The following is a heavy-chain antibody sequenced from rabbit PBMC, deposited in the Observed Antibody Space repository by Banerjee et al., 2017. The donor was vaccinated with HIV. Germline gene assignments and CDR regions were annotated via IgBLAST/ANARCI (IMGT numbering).Heavy chain of an antibody. V-gene: IGHV1S47*01. D-gene: IGHD6-1*01. Sequence: QEQLVESGGGLVQPGGSLKLSCKASGFDFSSYGVSWVRQAPGKGLEWIGYIDPVFGSTYYASWVNGRFTISSHNAQNTLYLQLNSLTAADTATYFCARDIDYGGGAYAIFGFWGQGTLVTVS. CDR1: GFDFSSYG. CDR2: IDPVFGST. J-gene: IGHJ3*01. CDR3: ARDIDYGGGAYAIFGF.